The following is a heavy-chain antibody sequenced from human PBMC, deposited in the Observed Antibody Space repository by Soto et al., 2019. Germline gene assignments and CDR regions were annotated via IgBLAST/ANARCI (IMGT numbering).Heavy chain of an antibody. CDR3: ATDIVVVPAADAPDAFDI. V-gene: IGHV1-3*01. CDR1: GYTFTSYA. D-gene: IGHD2-2*01. J-gene: IGHJ3*02. CDR2: INAGNGNT. Sequence: ASVKVSCKAPGYTFTSYAMHWVRQAPGQRLEWMGWINAGNGNTKYSQKFQGRVTITRDTSASTAYMELSSLRSEDTAVYYCATDIVVVPAADAPDAFDIWGQGTMVTVSS.